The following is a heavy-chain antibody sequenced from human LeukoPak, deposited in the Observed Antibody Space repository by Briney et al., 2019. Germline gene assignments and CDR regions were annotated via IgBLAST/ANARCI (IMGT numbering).Heavy chain of an antibody. CDR2: ISYDGSNK. Sequence: GGSLRLSCAASGFTFSSYAMHWVRQAPGKGLEWVAVISYDGSNKYYADSVKGRFTISRDNSKNTLYLQMNSLRAEDTAVYYCASSVYYDSSGHYYFDYWGQGTLVTVSS. CDR1: GFTFSSYA. D-gene: IGHD3-22*01. J-gene: IGHJ4*02. CDR3: ASSVYYDSSGHYYFDY. V-gene: IGHV3-30*14.